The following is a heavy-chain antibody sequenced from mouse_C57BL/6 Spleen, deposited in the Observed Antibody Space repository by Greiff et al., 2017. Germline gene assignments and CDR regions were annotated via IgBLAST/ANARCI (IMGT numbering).Heavy chain of an antibody. CDR1: GFTFSDYG. D-gene: IGHD1-1*01. V-gene: IGHV5-17*01. Sequence: EVKLMESGGGLVKPGGSLKLSCAASGFTFSDYGMHWVRQAPDKGLEWVAYISSGSSTIYYADTVMGRFNISRDNAKNTLFLHMTSLRSADTAMYYCARGDYYGSSPMDDWGQGTSVTVSS. CDR2: ISSGSSTI. J-gene: IGHJ4*01. CDR3: ARGDYYGSSPMDD.